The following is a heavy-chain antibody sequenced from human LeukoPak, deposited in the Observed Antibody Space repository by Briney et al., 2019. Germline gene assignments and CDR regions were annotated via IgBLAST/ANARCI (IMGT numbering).Heavy chain of an antibody. CDR1: GYSFASYW. CDR2: IYPGDSDT. V-gene: IGHV5-51*01. Sequence: GESLKISCKGSGYSFASYWIGWVRQMPGKGLEWMGIIYPGDSDTRYSPSFQGQVTISADKSISTAYLQWSSLKASDTAMYNCASLYDSSGYYWGDYWGQGTLVTVPS. J-gene: IGHJ4*02. D-gene: IGHD3-22*01. CDR3: ASLYDSSGYYWGDY.